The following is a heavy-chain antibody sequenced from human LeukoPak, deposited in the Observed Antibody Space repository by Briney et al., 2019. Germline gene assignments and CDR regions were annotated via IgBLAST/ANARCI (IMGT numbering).Heavy chain of an antibody. J-gene: IGHJ6*02. Sequence: ASVKVSCKASGYTFTNYYIHWVRQAPGQGLEWMGITDPIGGSTNYAQKFQGRVTMTRDTSTSTVYMELSSLRSEDSAVYYCAREDIVVVPPAFGESSYYYYGLDVWGQGTTVTVSS. D-gene: IGHD2-2*01. CDR3: AREDIVVVPPAFGESSYYYYGLDV. V-gene: IGHV1-46*01. CDR2: TDPIGGST. CDR1: GYTFTNYY.